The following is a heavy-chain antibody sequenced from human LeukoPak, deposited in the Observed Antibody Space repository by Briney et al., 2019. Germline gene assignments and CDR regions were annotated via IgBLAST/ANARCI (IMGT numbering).Heavy chain of an antibody. V-gene: IGHV3-30*01. D-gene: IGHD2-2*01. CDR1: GFTFSSYA. J-gene: IGHJ5*02. CDR3: ARDGGDCSSTSCYNWFDP. Sequence: PGRSLRLSCAASGFTFSSYAMHWVRQAPGKGLERVAVISYDGSNKYYADSVKCRFTISRDNSKNTLYLQMNSLRAEDTAVYYCARDGGDCSSTSCYNWFDPWGQGTLVTVSS. CDR2: ISYDGSNK.